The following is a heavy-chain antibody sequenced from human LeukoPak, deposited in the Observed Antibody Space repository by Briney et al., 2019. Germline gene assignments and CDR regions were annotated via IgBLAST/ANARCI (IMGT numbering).Heavy chain of an antibody. CDR3: SVMHRYYDGSGYWVQ. V-gene: IGHV3-23*01. D-gene: IGHD3-22*01. CDR1: GFTFTNYA. J-gene: IGHJ4*02. Sequence: GGSLRLSCAASGFTFTNYAVSWVRQAPGKGLEWVSAEGSRGGTYYADSVKGRFTISRDNSRNTLYMEMNSLRAEDTAVYYCSVMHRYYDGSGYWVQWGQGTLVTVSS. CDR2: EGSRGGT.